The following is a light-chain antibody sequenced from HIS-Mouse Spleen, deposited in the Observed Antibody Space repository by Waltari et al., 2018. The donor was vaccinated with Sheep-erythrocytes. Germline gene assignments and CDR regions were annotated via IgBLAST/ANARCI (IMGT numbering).Light chain of an antibody. CDR1: SSDVGGYNY. Sequence: QSALTQPRSVSGSPGQSVTISCTGTSSDVGGYNYVSWYQQHPGKAPKLMLYYVSKRPAGGPDRFSGAKSGNTASLTISGLQAEDEADYYCCSYAGSSTPWVFGGGTKLTVL. V-gene: IGLV2-11*01. J-gene: IGLJ3*02. CDR3: CSYAGSSTPWV. CDR2: YVS.